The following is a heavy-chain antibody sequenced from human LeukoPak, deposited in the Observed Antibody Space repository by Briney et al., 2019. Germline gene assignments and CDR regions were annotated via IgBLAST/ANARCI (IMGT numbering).Heavy chain of an antibody. CDR3: AREYDGAFDI. J-gene: IGHJ3*02. CDR1: GFTFSSYG. D-gene: IGHD3-16*01. CDR2: IWYDGSNK. Sequence: GRSLRLSCAASGFTFSSYGMHWVRQAPGKGLEWVAVIWYDGSNKYYADSVKGRFTISRDNSKNTLYLQMNSLRVEDTAVYYCAREYDGAFDIWGQGTMVTVSS. V-gene: IGHV3-33*01.